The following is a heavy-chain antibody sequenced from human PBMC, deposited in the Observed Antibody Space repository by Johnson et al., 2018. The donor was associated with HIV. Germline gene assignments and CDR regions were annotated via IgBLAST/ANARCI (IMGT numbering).Heavy chain of an antibody. D-gene: IGHD6-19*01. Sequence: QVQLVESGGGLVKPGGSLRLSCAASGFTLSDYYMSWVRQAPGKGLEWVSYISSRDSTIYYADSVKGRFTISRDNAKNSLYLQMNSLRGEDTAGYYCAWRRVAGDDAFDMWGQGTMVSVSS. CDR3: AWRRVAGDDAFDM. J-gene: IGHJ3*02. V-gene: IGHV3-11*04. CDR2: ISSRDSTI. CDR1: GFTLSDYY.